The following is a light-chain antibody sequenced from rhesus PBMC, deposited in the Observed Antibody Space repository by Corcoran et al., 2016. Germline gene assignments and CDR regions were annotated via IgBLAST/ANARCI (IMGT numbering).Light chain of an antibody. V-gene: IGKV1-21*01. CDR3: QHYYSTPFT. CDR1: QGITND. CDR2: EAS. Sequence: DIQMTQSPSSLSASVGDRVTITFRASQGITNDLAWYQQKPGETPKLLIYEASSLQSGIPSRFSGRGSGTEFTRTISSLQSEDFATYYCQHYYSTPFTFGPGTKLDIK. J-gene: IGKJ3*01.